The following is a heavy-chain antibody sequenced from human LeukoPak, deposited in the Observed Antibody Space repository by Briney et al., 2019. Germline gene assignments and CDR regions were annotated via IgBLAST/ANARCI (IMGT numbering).Heavy chain of an antibody. CDR2: INQDGSEK. CDR1: GFTFSSYW. D-gene: IGHD3-3*01. V-gene: IGHV3-7*01. J-gene: IGHJ3*02. Sequence: VGSLRPSCAASGFTFSSYWMTWVREAPGQGLGCVANINQDGSEKYYVDSLKGRFTISRDNAKNTLYLQMNSLRGEDTAVYYCARGNTIFGVVNDAFDIWGQGTMVTVSS. CDR3: ARGNTIFGVVNDAFDI.